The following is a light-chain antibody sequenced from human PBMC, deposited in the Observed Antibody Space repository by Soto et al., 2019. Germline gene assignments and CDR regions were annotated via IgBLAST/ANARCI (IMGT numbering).Light chain of an antibody. CDR2: DAS. Sequence: EILLTQSPATLSLSPGERPTLSCRASQSVSSYLAWYQQKHGQSPRILIYDASNRATGIPARFSGSGSGTDRTLTISRLEPEDFEVYYCQQRSNWPPTFGQGTRLEIK. CDR3: QQRSNWPPT. CDR1: QSVSSY. V-gene: IGKV3-11*01. J-gene: IGKJ5*01.